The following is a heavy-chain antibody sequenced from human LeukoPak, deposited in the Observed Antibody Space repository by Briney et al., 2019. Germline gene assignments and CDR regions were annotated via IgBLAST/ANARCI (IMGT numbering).Heavy chain of an antibody. CDR3: AKDGAAAGTAHYGMDV. CDR1: GFTSSNYA. V-gene: IGHV3-30*18. D-gene: IGHD6-13*01. Sequence: GTSLRLSCAASGFTSSNYAMHWVRQAPGKGLEWVAVISYDGRNKYYADSVKGRFTASRDSSKNTLYLQMNSLRAEDTAVYYCAKDGAAAGTAHYGMDVWGQGTTVTVSS. CDR2: ISYDGRNK. J-gene: IGHJ6*02.